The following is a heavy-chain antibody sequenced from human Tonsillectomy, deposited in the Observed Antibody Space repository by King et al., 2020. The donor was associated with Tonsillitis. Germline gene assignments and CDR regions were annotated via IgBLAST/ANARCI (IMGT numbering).Heavy chain of an antibody. Sequence: VQLQESGGGLVKPGGSLRLSCTASGFTFSNAWMNWVRQAPGKGLEWVGRIQSKTDGGATYFAAPVKGKFASSRDDSKNTVYLQMNSLKSEDTAVYYCATGTRDSRDWSDYIFDSWGQGTLVTVSS. CDR2: IQSKTDGGAT. CDR1: GFTFSNAW. D-gene: IGHD6-19*01. J-gene: IGHJ4*02. CDR3: ATGTRDSRDWSDYIFDS. V-gene: IGHV3-15*06.